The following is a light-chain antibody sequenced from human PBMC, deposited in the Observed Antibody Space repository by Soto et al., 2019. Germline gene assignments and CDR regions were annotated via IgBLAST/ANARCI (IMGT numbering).Light chain of an antibody. Sequence: QSALTQPASVSGSPGQSITFSCTGTSTDVGHYNFVSWYQQHPGKAPKVMIYDVNNRPSGVSNRFSGSKSGNTASLTISGLQAEDEADYYRSSYSTSRTYVFGAGTQLTVL. V-gene: IGLV2-14*01. CDR2: DVN. CDR3: SSYSTSRTYV. CDR1: STDVGHYNF. J-gene: IGLJ7*01.